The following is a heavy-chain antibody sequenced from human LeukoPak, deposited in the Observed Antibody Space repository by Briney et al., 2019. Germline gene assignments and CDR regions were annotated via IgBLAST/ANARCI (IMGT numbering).Heavy chain of an antibody. CDR3: ERQYSYGSNWFDP. CDR2: IYYSGST. CDR1: GCSISSYY. J-gene: IGHJ5*02. V-gene: IGHV4-59*01. D-gene: IGHD5-18*01. Sequence: KPSETLSLTCTASGCSISSYYWSWIRQPPGKGLEWVGYIYYSGSTNYYPSLKSRVTISVDTSKNQFSLKLSSVTAADTAVYYCERQYSYGSNWFDPWGQGTLVTVSS.